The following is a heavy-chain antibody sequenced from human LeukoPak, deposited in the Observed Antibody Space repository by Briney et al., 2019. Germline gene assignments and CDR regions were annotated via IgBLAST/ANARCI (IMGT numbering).Heavy chain of an antibody. CDR1: GYTFTSYD. Sequence: ASVKVSCKASGYTFTSYDINWVRQATGQGLEWMGWMNPNSGNTGYAQKFQGRVTMTRNTSISTAYMELSSPRSEDTAVYYCARELSSGWISYYYGMDVWGQGTTVTVSS. CDR3: ARELSSGWISYYYGMDV. D-gene: IGHD6-19*01. J-gene: IGHJ6*02. V-gene: IGHV1-8*01. CDR2: MNPNSGNT.